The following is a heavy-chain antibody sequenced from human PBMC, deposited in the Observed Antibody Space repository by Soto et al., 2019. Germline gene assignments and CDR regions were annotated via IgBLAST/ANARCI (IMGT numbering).Heavy chain of an antibody. J-gene: IGHJ6*02. CDR2: ISSGSTAI. CDR1: GFTFSPYD. CDR3: ARDPGGMDV. V-gene: IGHV3-48*02. Sequence: GGSLRLSCAASGFTFSPYDMNWVRQAPGKGLEWVSHISSGSTAIYYADSVKGRFTISRDNAKNSLYLLMNNLRDEDTAVYYCARDPGGMDVWGQGTTVTVSS. D-gene: IGHD3-10*01.